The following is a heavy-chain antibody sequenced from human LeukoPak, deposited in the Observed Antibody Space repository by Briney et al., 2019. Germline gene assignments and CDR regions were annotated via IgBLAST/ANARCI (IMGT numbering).Heavy chain of an antibody. J-gene: IGHJ4*02. D-gene: IGHD3-10*01. Sequence: LRLSCAASGFTFSSYSMNWVRQPPGKGLEWIGYIYYSGSTYYNPSLKSRVTISVDTSKNQFSLKLSSVTAADTAVYYCARTPAHYYGSGSYYLDWGQGTLVTVSS. CDR1: GFTFSSYS. CDR3: ARTPAHYYGSGSYYLD. CDR2: IYYSGST. V-gene: IGHV4-30-4*08.